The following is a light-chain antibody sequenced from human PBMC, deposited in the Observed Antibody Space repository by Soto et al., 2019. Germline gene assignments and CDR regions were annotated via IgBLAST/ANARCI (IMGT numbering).Light chain of an antibody. CDR2: GAS. J-gene: IGKJ3*01. Sequence: DIQMTQAPSSLSASVGDRVTITCRASQSITTSLSWHQQKPGKAPKVLIYGASKLQGGVPSRFRGSGSGPDFTLTISSLQPEDFAAYYCQQSSSTPFTFGPGTRVDV. CDR1: QSITTS. V-gene: IGKV1-39*01. CDR3: QQSSSTPFT.